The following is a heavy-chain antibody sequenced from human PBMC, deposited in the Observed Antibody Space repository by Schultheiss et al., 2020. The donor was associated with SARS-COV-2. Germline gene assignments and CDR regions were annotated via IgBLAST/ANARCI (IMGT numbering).Heavy chain of an antibody. CDR1: GFSFRSFA. CDR2: IWYDGSDK. D-gene: IGHD3-3*01. Sequence: GGSLRLSCAASGFSFRSFAMHWVRQAPGKGLEWVAVIWYDGSDKYYADSVKGRFTISRDNSKNTLYLQMNSLRAEDTAVYYCARGLRSGYRTVDYWGQGTLVTVSS. V-gene: IGHV3-33*08. CDR3: ARGLRSGYRTVDY. J-gene: IGHJ4*02.